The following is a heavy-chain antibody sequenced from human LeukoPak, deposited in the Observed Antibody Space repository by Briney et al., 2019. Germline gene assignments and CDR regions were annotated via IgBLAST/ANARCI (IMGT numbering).Heavy chain of an antibody. J-gene: IGHJ3*02. Sequence: PGGSLRLSCAASGFTLSSYSMNWVRQAPGKGLEWVSSISSSSSYIYYADSVKGRFTISRDNAKNSLYLQMNSLRAEDTAVYYCARPADCSGGSCFDAFDIWGQGTMVTVSS. CDR1: GFTLSSYS. CDR3: ARPADCSGGSCFDAFDI. V-gene: IGHV3-21*01. D-gene: IGHD2-15*01. CDR2: ISSSSSYI.